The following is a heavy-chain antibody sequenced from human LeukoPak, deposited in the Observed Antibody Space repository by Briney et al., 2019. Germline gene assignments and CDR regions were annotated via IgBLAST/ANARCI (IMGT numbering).Heavy chain of an antibody. CDR2: IYYGGST. CDR1: GGSISSHLYL. Sequence: PSETLSLTCAVSGGSISSHLYLWARIRQPPGQGLEWIVSIYYGGSTYYNPSLKSRVTISVDTSKDDFSLKLSSVAAADTAMYYCARMVRGVILGPNCYAYHMDVWGTGTTVIVSS. D-gene: IGHD3-10*01. CDR3: ARMVRGVILGPNCYAYHMDV. J-gene: IGHJ6*03. V-gene: IGHV4-39*02.